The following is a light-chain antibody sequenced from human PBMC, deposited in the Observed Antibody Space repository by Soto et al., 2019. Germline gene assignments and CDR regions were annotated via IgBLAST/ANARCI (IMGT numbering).Light chain of an antibody. CDR2: DTS. CDR3: VQRSTWPWT. Sequence: EIVLTQSPATLSLSPGERATLSCRASQSVSSYLAWYQHKPGQAPRLLIYDTSSRATGTPARFGGSGSGTDFTLTISSLEPEDFAVYYCVQRSTWPWTVGQGTKVEIK. V-gene: IGKV3-11*01. CDR1: QSVSSY. J-gene: IGKJ1*01.